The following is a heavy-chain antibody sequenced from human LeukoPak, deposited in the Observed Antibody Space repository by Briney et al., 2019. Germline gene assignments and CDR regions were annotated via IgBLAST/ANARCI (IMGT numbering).Heavy chain of an antibody. D-gene: IGHD1-26*01. V-gene: IGHV1-24*01. J-gene: IGHJ3*02. CDR3: ATGSGGSFNYGMNAFDI. CDR1: GYTLTELS. Sequence: ASVKVSCKVSGYTLTELSMHWVRPAPGKGLEWMGGFDPEDGETIYAQKFQGRVTMTEDTSTDTAYMELSSLRSEDTAVYYCATGSGGSFNYGMNAFDIWGQGTMVTASS. CDR2: FDPEDGET.